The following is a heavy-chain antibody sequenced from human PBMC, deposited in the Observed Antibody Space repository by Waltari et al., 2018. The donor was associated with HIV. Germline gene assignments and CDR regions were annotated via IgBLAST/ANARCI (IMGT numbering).Heavy chain of an antibody. Sequence: EVELLESGGKLVPPGGSLRLSCEVVGFTFSDYFMNWVRQGPGKGLQWVAGISGDGENSFCIDSLRGRATVSRANSKNTLFLEISNLRFEDTATYYCARTFGVVWVAPKFFDHWGRGTLVSVSS. J-gene: IGHJ4*02. CDR3: ARTFGVVWVAPKFFDH. CDR1: GFTFSDYF. D-gene: IGHD3-3*01. CDR2: ISGDGENS. V-gene: IGHV3-20*04.